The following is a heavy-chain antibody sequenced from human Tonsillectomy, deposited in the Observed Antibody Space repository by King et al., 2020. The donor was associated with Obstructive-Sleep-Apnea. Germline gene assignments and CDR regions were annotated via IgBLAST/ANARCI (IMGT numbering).Heavy chain of an antibody. CDR1: GFTFTAYG. D-gene: IGHD3-3*01. CDR3: AKDLKIFGVDHASAFDI. V-gene: IGHV3-30*02. CDR2: IRYDISNK. Sequence: VQLVESGGGVVQPGRSLRLSCAASGFTFTAYGMHWVRQAPGKGLEWVAFIRYDISNKFYADSVKGRFTISRDNSKNTLYLQMNSLRAEDTAVYYCAKDLKIFGVDHASAFDIWGQGTMVTVSS. J-gene: IGHJ3*02.